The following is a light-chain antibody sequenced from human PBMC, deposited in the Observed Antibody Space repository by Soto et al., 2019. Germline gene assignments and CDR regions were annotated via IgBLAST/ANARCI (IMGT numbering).Light chain of an antibody. Sequence: QSALTQPASVSGSPGQSLTISCGGTGDDIGGYNFVSWYQHHPGKAPKLIIYDVTHRPSGVSERFSGSKSGFTASLTISGLQPEDESHYYCASFTSIITYVFGTGTKVTVL. CDR1: GDDIGGYNF. V-gene: IGLV2-14*01. CDR3: ASFTSIITYV. J-gene: IGLJ1*01. CDR2: DVT.